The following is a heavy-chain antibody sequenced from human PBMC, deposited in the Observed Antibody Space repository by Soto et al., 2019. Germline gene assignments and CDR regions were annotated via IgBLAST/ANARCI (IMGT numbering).Heavy chain of an antibody. Sequence: GASVKVSCKASGYTFSSYGISWVRQAPGQGLEWVGWISTYNGNTNYAQKFQGRVTLTTDTSTSTAYMELRSLRSDDTAVYYCARDPAYIVVVPAAMVSGEDYFDYWGQGNLVTVSS. CDR2: ISTYNGNT. CDR1: GYTFSSYG. D-gene: IGHD2-2*01. V-gene: IGHV1-18*01. CDR3: ARDPAYIVVVPAAMVSGEDYFDY. J-gene: IGHJ4*02.